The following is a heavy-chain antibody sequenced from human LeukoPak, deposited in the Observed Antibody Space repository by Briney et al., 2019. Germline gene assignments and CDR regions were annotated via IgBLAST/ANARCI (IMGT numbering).Heavy chain of an antibody. CDR3: ARANPGGYYDFWSGQYYFDY. J-gene: IGHJ4*02. CDR1: GFTFSSYS. D-gene: IGHD3-3*01. CDR2: ISSSSSYI. V-gene: IGHV3-21*01. Sequence: GGSLRLSCAASGFTFSSYSMNWVRQAPGKGLEWVSSISSSSSYIYYADSVKGRFTISRDNAKNSLYLQMNSLRAEDTAVYYCARANPGGYYDFWSGQYYFDYWGQGTLVTVSS.